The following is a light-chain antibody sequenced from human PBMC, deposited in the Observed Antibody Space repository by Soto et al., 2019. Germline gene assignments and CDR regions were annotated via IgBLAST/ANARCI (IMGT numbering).Light chain of an antibody. V-gene: IGKV3-15*01. J-gene: IGKJ5*01. Sequence: DIVMTQSPATLSVAPGERVTFSCRASQSVAHNLAWYQQKPGQAPRLLIFGASIRATGIPARFSGSGSGTEFTLTISSLQSEDFAVYYCQQYDNWPPITFGQGTRLEIK. CDR1: QSVAHN. CDR3: QQYDNWPPIT. CDR2: GAS.